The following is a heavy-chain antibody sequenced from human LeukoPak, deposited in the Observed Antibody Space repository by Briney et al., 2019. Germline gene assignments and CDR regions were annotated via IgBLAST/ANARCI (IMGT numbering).Heavy chain of an antibody. CDR2: ISDSGGST. J-gene: IGHJ5*02. CDR1: GFTFSSYA. V-gene: IGHV3-23*01. Sequence: AGGSLRLSCAASGFTFSSYAMSWVRQAPGKGLEWVSAISDSGGSTYYADSVKGRFTISRDNSKNTLYLQVNSLRAEDTAVYYCAKGPLNCGGDCYPSYNWFDPWGQGTLVTVSS. D-gene: IGHD2-21*01. CDR3: AKGPLNCGGDCYPSYNWFDP.